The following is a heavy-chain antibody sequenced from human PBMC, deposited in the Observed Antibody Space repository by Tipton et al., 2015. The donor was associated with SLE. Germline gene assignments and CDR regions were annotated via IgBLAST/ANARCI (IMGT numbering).Heavy chain of an antibody. V-gene: IGHV3-7*01. CDR3: ARRITYYYYYMDV. CDR2: IKHDGSEK. Sequence: SLRLSCAASGFTFSDHYMDWVRQAPGKGLEWVANIKHDGSEKYYVGSVKGRFTISRDNAKNSLYLQMNSLRAEDTAVYYCARRITYYYYYMDVWGKGTTVTVSS. J-gene: IGHJ6*03. CDR1: GFTFSDHY.